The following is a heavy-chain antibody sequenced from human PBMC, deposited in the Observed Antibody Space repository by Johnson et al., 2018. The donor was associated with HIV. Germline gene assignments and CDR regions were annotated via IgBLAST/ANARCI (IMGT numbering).Heavy chain of an antibody. CDR1: GFTFDDYA. Sequence: VQLVESGGGLVQPGRSLRLSCAASGFTFDDYAMHLVRQAPGKGLEWVSGISWNSGSIGYADSVKGRFTISRDNAKNSLYLQMNSLRAEDTALYYCAKDTGAYYYDSSGYWDAFDIWGQGTMVTVSS. CDR3: AKDTGAYYYDSSGYWDAFDI. J-gene: IGHJ3*02. V-gene: IGHV3-9*01. CDR2: ISWNSGSI. D-gene: IGHD3-22*01.